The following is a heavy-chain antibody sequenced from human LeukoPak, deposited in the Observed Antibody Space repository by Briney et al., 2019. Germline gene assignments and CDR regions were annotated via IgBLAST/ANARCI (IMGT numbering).Heavy chain of an antibody. J-gene: IGHJ4*02. D-gene: IGHD1-26*01. CDR3: AKEREWDKLFFDY. V-gene: IGHV3-30*02. CDR2: IRYDGSKK. Sequence: GGSLRLSCAASGFTFSSYGMHWVRQAPGKGLEWVTYIRYDGSKKYYADSLKGRFTISRDNSKNTLYLQITSLRAEDTALYYCAKEREWDKLFFDYWGQGTLVTVSS. CDR1: GFTFSSYG.